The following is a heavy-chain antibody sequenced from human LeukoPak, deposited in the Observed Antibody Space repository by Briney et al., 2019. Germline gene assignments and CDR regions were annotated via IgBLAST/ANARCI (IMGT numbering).Heavy chain of an antibody. CDR2: IYPADSDT. V-gene: IGHV5-51*01. D-gene: IGHD2-8*01. CDR1: GYSFTSYW. CDR3: ARHGAGYCTNGVCRHFDY. J-gene: IGHJ4*02. Sequence: GESLQISCQGSGYSFTSYWIGWVRQLPGKGLEWMGIIYPADSDTRYSPSFQGQVTISADKSISTAYLQWSSLKASDTAMYYCARHGAGYCTNGVCRHFDYWGQGTLVTVSS.